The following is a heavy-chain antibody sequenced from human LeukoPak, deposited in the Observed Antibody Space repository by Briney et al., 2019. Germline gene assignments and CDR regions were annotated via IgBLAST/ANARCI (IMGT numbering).Heavy chain of an antibody. CDR2: IYPSDSDT. J-gene: IGHJ4*02. D-gene: IGHD2-15*01. CDR1: GYRFTSYS. V-gene: IGHV5-51*01. CDR3: ARRSCSGATCYQLDY. Sequence: GESLKISCESSGYRFTSYSIAWVRQMPGKGLEWMGIIYPSDSDTTYSPSFQGQVTISADRSISTAYLQWSSLKASDTAVYYCARRSCSGATCYQLDYWGQGTLVTVSS.